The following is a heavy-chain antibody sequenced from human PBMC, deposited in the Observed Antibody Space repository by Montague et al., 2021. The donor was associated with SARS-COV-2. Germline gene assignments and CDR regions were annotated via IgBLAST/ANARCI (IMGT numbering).Heavy chain of an antibody. CDR3: ARSLDPSGTYYLAY. CDR1: GGSIGSYY. CDR2: IHYSGSN. Sequence: SETLSLTCSVSGGSIGSYYWSWLRQPPGKGLEWIGHIHYSGSNTSSPSFKSRATISIDTPKTQFSLKLSSVTGADTAVYSCARSLDPSGTYYLAYWGQGTLVTVSS. D-gene: IGHD3-10*01. V-gene: IGHV4-59*01. J-gene: IGHJ4*02.